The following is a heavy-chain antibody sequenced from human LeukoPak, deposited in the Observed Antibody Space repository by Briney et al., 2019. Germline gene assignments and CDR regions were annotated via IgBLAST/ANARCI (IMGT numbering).Heavy chain of an antibody. J-gene: IGHJ6*02. CDR2: MNRDGSEK. D-gene: IGHD3-16*01. CDR1: GFTFSSYW. V-gene: IGHV3-7*01. CDR3: ARDGGIIRFGGQDV. Sequence: PGGSLRLSCAASGFTFSSYWMSWVSQAPGKGMEWVANMNRDGSEKNYVDSIKGRFTISRDNAANSLYLQMNSLRVEDTAVYYCARDGGIIRFGGQDVWGQGTTVIVS.